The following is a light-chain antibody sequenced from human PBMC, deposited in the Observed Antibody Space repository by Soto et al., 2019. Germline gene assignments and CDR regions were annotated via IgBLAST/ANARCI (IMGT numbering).Light chain of an antibody. J-gene: IGKJ5*01. CDR1: ENIKNW. V-gene: IGKV1-5*01. Sequence: DVQMTQSPATLAASVVDGVTITCLASENIKNWLAWYQQTPGKAPKVLISDASRLETGVPSRFSGSGYGTDFILSINSLQPEDVATYYCQQLDSFPLTFGQGTRLEIK. CDR3: QQLDSFPLT. CDR2: DAS.